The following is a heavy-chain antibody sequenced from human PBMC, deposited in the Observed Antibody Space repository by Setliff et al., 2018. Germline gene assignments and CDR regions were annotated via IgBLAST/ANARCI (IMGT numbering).Heavy chain of an antibody. CDR1: GGSISSYY. Sequence: SETLSLTCTVSGGSISSYYWSWIRQPPGKGLEWIGYMYYSGSTKYNPSLKSRVAMSVDTSKNQFSLKVSSVTAADTAVYYCARRDCTGSSKDHYWGQGTPVTVSS. CDR2: MYYSGST. V-gene: IGHV4-59*01. CDR3: ARRDCTGSSKDHY. J-gene: IGHJ4*02. D-gene: IGHD2-8*02.